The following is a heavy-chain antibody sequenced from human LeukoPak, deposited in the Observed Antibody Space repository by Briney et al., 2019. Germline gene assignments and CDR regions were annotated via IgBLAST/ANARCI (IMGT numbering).Heavy chain of an antibody. V-gene: IGHV1-24*01. CDR1: GYTLTELS. CDR3: ATAQNTAMGPHFDY. J-gene: IGHJ4*02. Sequence: ASVKVSCKVCGYTLTELSMHWVRQAPGKGLEGMGGFDPEDGETIYAQKFQGRVTMTEDTSTDTAYMELSSLRSEDTAVYYCATAQNTAMGPHFDYWGQGTLVTVSS. CDR2: FDPEDGET. D-gene: IGHD5-18*01.